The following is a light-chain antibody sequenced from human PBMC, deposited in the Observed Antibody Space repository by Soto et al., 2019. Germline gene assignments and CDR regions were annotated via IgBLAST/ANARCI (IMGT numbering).Light chain of an antibody. CDR2: EVS. J-gene: IGLJ2*01. CDR3: SSYTTSSTPVV. Sequence: QSALTQPASVSGPPGQSITISCTGTSSDVGGYNYVSWYQQHPGKGPKLMIYEVSNRPSGVSNRFSGSKSGNTASLTISGLQAEDEADYYCSSYTTSSTPVVFGGGTKLTVL. CDR1: SSDVGGYNY. V-gene: IGLV2-14*01.